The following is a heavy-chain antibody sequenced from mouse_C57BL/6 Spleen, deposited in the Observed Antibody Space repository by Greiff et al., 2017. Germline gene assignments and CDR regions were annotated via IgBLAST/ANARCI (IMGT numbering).Heavy chain of an antibody. D-gene: IGHD3-1*01. CDR3: ARSTDFDY. J-gene: IGHJ2*01. V-gene: IGHV7-3*01. CDR2: IRNKANGYTT. Sequence: EVQLVESGGGLVQPGGSLSLSCAASGFTFTDYYMRWVRQPPGKALEWLGFIRNKANGYTTEYIASVKGRFTISRDNSQSILYLQMNALRAEDSATYYCARSTDFDYWGQGTTLTVSS. CDR1: GFTFTDYY.